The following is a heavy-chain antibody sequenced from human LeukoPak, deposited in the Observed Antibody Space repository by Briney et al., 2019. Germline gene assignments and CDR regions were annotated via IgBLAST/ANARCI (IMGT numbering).Heavy chain of an antibody. Sequence: ASVKVSCKASGYTFTSYAMHWVRQAPGQRLEWMGWINAGNGDTKYSQKFQGRVTITRDTSASTAYMELSSLRSEDTAVYYCARGRLGELSPSDYWGQGTLVTVSS. J-gene: IGHJ4*02. CDR3: ARGRLGELSPSDY. CDR1: GYTFTSYA. D-gene: IGHD3-16*02. V-gene: IGHV1-3*01. CDR2: INAGNGDT.